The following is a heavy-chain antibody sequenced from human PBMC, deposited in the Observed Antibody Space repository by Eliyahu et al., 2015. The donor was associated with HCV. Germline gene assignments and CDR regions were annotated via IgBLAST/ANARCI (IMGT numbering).Heavy chain of an antibody. D-gene: IGHD6-25*01. CDR2: IIPIXGTA. CDR1: GXTFSSSA. V-gene: IGHV1-69*01. CDR3: AISGIASSQRWFDP. Sequence: QVHLVQSGAEVKKPGSPVKVSCRASGXTFSSSAINWVRXARGQGLXWMGGIIPIXGTAKYAQKFQGRVTITADESTGXVYMELSSPTSEDTAVYYCAISGIASSQRWFDPWGPGTLVTVSS. J-gene: IGHJ5*02.